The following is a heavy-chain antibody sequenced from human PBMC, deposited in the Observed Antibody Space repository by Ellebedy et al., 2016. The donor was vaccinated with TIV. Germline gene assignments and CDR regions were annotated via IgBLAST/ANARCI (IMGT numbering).Heavy chain of an antibody. D-gene: IGHD6-25*01. CDR3: ARAPRGGWFDP. V-gene: IGHV4-39*07. Sequence: SETLSLTCTVSGGSISSSSYYWGWIRQSPGKGLEWIGSIYYSGSTYYNPSLKSRITISVDTSKNQFSLKLSSVTAADTAVYYCARAPRGGWFDPWGQGTLVTVSS. J-gene: IGHJ5*02. CDR1: GGSISSSSYY. CDR2: IYYSGST.